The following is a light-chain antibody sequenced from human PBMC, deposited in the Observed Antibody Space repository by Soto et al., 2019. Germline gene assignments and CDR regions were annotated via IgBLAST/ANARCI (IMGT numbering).Light chain of an antibody. Sequence: QSALTQPASVSGSPGQSITISCTGTSSDVGSYNYVSWYQQHPGKAPKLMIYGVTNRPSGISSRFSGSKSGNTASLTISGLPTDEDAYYCCCYSTDSSTLFGTGTKLTVL. CDR3: CYSTDSSTL. J-gene: IGLJ1*01. CDR2: GVT. CDR1: SSDVGSYNY. V-gene: IGLV2-14*01.